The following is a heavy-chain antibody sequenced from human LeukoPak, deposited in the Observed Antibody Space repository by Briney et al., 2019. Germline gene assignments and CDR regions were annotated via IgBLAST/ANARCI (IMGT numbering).Heavy chain of an antibody. CDR2: ISTSSSTI. J-gene: IGHJ4*02. CDR3: ARDGSGYSSSWRLYYFDY. D-gene: IGHD6-13*01. V-gene: IGHV3-48*02. CDR1: GFTFSGFG. Sequence: PGRSLRLSCAASGFTFSGFGMHWVRQAPGKGLEWVTYISTSSSTIYYADSVKGRFTISRDNAKNSLYLQMNSLRDEDTAVYYCARDGSGYSSSWRLYYFDYWGQGTLVTVSS.